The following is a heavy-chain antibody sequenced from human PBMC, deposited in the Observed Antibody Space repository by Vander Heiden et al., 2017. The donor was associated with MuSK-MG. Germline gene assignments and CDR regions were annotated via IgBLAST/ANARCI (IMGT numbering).Heavy chain of an antibody. V-gene: IGHV4-38-2*01. CDR3: ARTRIPYYYGSSGYYFDDAFDI. CDR1: GSSISSGSY. D-gene: IGHD3-22*01. J-gene: IGHJ3*02. CDR2: IYHSGSA. Sequence: QVQLQESGPGLVQPSETLSLTCAVSGSSISSGSYWGWGRQPLGKGLEWLGRIYHSGSAYHNPSLKSRVAISLDTSKNQFSLKLSSVTAADTAVHYCARTRIPYYYGSSGYYFDDAFDIWGQGPMVTVSS.